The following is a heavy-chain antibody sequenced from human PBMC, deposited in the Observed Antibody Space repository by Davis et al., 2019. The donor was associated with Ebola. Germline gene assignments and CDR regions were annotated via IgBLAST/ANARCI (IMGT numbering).Heavy chain of an antibody. J-gene: IGHJ4*02. V-gene: IGHV3-9*01. Sequence: SLKISCAASGFTFDDYAMHWVRQAPGKGLEWVSGISWNSGSIGYADSVKGRFTISRDNAKNSLYLQMNSLRTEDTAVYYCAKGSVEWLFDYWGQGTLVTVSS. CDR1: GFTFDDYA. CDR2: ISWNSGSI. CDR3: AKGSVEWLFDY. D-gene: IGHD3-3*01.